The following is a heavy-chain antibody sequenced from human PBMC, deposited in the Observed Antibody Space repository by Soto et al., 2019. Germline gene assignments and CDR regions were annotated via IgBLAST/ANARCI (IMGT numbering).Heavy chain of an antibody. J-gene: IGHJ6*02. Sequence: GGSLRLSCAASRFTFSIYDMSWVRQAPGKGLEWVSFISISGDRTYYADSVKGRFTISRDNSKNTLYLQMNSLRAEDTALYYCAGPNGYYYGLDVWGQGTTVTVSS. D-gene: IGHD2-8*01. CDR1: RFTFSIYD. V-gene: IGHV3-23*01. CDR2: ISISGDRT. CDR3: AGPNGYYYGLDV.